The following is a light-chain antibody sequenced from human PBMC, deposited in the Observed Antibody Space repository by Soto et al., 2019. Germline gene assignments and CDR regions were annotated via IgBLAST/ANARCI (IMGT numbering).Light chain of an antibody. CDR3: QQLNSYLT. J-gene: IGKJ3*01. CDR2: AAS. Sequence: DIQLTQSPSFLSASVGDRVTITCRASQGISSYLAWYQQKPGKAPKLLIYAASTLQSGVPSRFSGSGSGTEFTLTISSLQPEDFATYYCQQLNSYLTFGPGTKVDI. V-gene: IGKV1-9*01. CDR1: QGISSY.